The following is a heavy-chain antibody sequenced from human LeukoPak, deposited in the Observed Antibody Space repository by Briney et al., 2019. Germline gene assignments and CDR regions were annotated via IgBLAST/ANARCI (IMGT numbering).Heavy chain of an antibody. J-gene: IGHJ4*02. CDR1: GGSISSYY. Sequence: SETLSLTCTVSGGSISSYYWSWIRQPPGKGLEWIGYIYYSGSTNYNPSLKSRVTISVDTSKNQFSLKLSSVTAADTAVYYCARRDASYSLFDYWGQGTLVTVSS. CDR3: ARRDASYSLFDY. CDR2: IYYSGST. V-gene: IGHV4-59*01. D-gene: IGHD5-18*01.